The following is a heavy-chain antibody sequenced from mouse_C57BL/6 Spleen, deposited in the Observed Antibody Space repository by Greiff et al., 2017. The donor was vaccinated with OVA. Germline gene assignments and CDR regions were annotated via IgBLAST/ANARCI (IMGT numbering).Heavy chain of an antibody. CDR1: GYTFTSYG. V-gene: IGHV1-81*01. CDR3: ARWDDGYYTYFDY. Sequence: QVHVKQSGAELARPGASVKLSCKASGYTFTSYGISWVKQRTGQGLEWIGEIYPRSGNTYYNEKFKGKATLTADKSSSTAYMELRSLTSEDSAVYFCARWDDGYYTYFDYWGQGTTLTVSS. D-gene: IGHD2-3*01. J-gene: IGHJ2*01. CDR2: IYPRSGNT.